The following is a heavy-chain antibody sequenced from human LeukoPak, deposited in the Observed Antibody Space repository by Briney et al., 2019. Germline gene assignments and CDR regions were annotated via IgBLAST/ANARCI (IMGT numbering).Heavy chain of an antibody. CDR3: ARGYSSSSLTLDY. Sequence: SETLSLTCTVSGGSISSYYWSWIRQPPGKGLEWIGYIYYSGSTNYNPSLKSRVTISVDTSKNQFSLKLSSVTAADTAVYYCARGYSSSSLTLDYWGQGTLVTVSS. J-gene: IGHJ4*02. V-gene: IGHV4-59*01. CDR2: IYYSGST. CDR1: GGSISSYY. D-gene: IGHD6-6*01.